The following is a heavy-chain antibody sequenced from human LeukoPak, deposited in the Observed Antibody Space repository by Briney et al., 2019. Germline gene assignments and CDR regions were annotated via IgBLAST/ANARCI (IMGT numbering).Heavy chain of an antibody. CDR3: ARAPGYGGNSDY. D-gene: IGHD4-23*01. J-gene: IGHJ4*02. CDR2: INPSGDST. V-gene: IGHV1-46*01. CDR1: GYTFTRYY. Sequence: ASVKVSCKASGYTFTRYYIHCVRQARGQGLEWMGTINPSGDSTSYAQKFHGRVTMTSDTSTSTVYMELSSLTSEDTAVYYCARAPGYGGNSDYWGQGTLVTVSS.